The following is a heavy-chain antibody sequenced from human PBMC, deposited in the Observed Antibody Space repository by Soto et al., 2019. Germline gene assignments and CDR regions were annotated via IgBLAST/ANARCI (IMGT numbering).Heavy chain of an antibody. J-gene: IGHJ5*02. Sequence: SETLSLTCTVSGVSISSGGYYWTWIRQHPQKGLEWIGHIYYSGSTYYNPSLKSRVTVSVDTSKNQFSLKLSSVTAADTAVYYCASAQLAVARWGSWGQGTLVTVSS. CDR1: GVSISSGGYY. CDR2: IYYSGST. V-gene: IGHV4-31*03. D-gene: IGHD6-19*01. CDR3: ASAQLAVARWGS.